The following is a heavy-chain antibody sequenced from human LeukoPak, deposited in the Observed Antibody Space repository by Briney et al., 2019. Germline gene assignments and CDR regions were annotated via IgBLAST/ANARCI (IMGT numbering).Heavy chain of an antibody. CDR3: ARDFAREFTIDY. J-gene: IGHJ4*02. CDR1: GFTFSSYS. V-gene: IGHV3-21*01. D-gene: IGHD3-10*01. Sequence: KPGGSLRLSCAASGFTFSSYSMNWVRQAPGKGLEWVSSISSSSSYIYYADSVKGRFTISRDNAKNSLYLQMNSLRAEDTAVYYCARDFAREFTIDYWGQGTLVTVSS. CDR2: ISSSSSYI.